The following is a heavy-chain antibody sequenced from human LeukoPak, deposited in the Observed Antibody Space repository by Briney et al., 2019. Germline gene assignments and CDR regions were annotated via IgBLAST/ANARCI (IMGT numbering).Heavy chain of an antibody. Sequence: TGGSLRLSCAASGFTVSSNYMSWVRQAPGKGLEWVSVIYRGGSTYYADSVKGRFTISRDNSKNTLYLQMNSLRAEDTALYFCAKKAQYNGNYPLDYWGQGTLVTVSS. D-gene: IGHD1-26*01. CDR1: GFTVSSNY. V-gene: IGHV3-53*01. CDR2: IYRGGST. J-gene: IGHJ4*02. CDR3: AKKAQYNGNYPLDY.